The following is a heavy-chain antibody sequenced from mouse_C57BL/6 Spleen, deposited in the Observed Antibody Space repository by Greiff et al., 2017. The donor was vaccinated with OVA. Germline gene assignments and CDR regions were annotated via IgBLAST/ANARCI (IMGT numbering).Heavy chain of an antibody. CDR3: AREDYFHWYFDV. J-gene: IGHJ1*03. V-gene: IGHV3-6*01. CDR2: ISYDGSN. D-gene: IGHD1-1*01. Sequence: ESGPGLVKPSQSLSLTCSVTGYSITSGYYWNWIRQFPGNKLEWMGYISYDGSNNYNPSLKNRISITRDTSKNQFFLKLNSVTTEDTATYYCAREDYFHWYFDVWGTGTTVTVSS. CDR1: GYSITSGYY.